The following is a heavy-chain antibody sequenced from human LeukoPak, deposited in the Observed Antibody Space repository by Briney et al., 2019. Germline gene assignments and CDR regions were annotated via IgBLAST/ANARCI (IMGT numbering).Heavy chain of an antibody. D-gene: IGHD2-15*01. CDR1: GGSISSFD. J-gene: IGHJ4*02. V-gene: IGHV4-59*01. CDR3: ARVSYCSGGSCYSGIIDY. CDR2: IYYSGST. Sequence: SETLSLTCTVSGGSISSFDWSWIRQPPGKGLEWIGYIYYSGSTNYNPSLKSRVTISVDTSKNQFSLKLSSVTAADTAVYYCARVSYCSGGSCYSGIIDYWGQGTLVTVSS.